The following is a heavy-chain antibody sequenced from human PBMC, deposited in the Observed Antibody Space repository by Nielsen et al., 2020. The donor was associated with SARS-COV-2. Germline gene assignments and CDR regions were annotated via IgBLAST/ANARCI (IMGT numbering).Heavy chain of an antibody. CDR1: GYTFTSYA. J-gene: IGHJ4*02. Sequence: ASVKVSCKASGYTFTSYAMHWVRQAPRQRVEWMGWINAGNGNTKYSQKFQGRVTITRDTSASTAYMELSSLRSEDTAVYYCATDRSYIAAAGILDYWGQGTLVTVSS. D-gene: IGHD6-13*01. CDR3: ATDRSYIAAAGILDY. V-gene: IGHV1-3*01. CDR2: INAGNGNT.